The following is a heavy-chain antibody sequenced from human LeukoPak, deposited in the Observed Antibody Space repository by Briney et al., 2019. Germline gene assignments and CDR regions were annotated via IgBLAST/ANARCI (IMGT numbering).Heavy chain of an antibody. CDR2: IYYSGST. CDR1: GGSISSYY. D-gene: IGHD5-12*01. Sequence: SETLSLTCTVSGGSISSYYWSWIRQPPGKGLEWIGYIYYSGSTNYNPSLKSRVTISVDTSKNQFSLKLSSVTAADTAVYYCARYLVATSFDYWGQGTLVTVSS. J-gene: IGHJ4*02. CDR3: ARYLVATSFDY. V-gene: IGHV4-59*01.